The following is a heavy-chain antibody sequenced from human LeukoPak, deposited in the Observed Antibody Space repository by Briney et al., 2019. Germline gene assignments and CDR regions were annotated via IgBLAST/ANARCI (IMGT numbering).Heavy chain of an antibody. CDR3: ARGVSSSWYKSGYYFGY. D-gene: IGHD6-13*01. J-gene: IGHJ4*02. CDR1: GGSISSHY. Sequence: PSETLSLTCTVSGGSISSHYWSWIRQPPGKGLEWIGYIYYSGGTNYNPSLKSRVTISVDTSKNQFSLKLSSVTAADTAVYYCARGVSSSWYKSGYYFGYWGQGTLVTVSS. V-gene: IGHV4-59*11. CDR2: IYYSGGT.